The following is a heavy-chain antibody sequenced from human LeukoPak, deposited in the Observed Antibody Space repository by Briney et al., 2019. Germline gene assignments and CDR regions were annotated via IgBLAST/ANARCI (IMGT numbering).Heavy chain of an antibody. CDR1: GFTFSGSA. CDR3: AKGGEYGSGSYYNAYFDY. D-gene: IGHD3-10*01. Sequence: PGGSLRLSCAASGFTFSGSAMHWVRQAPGKGLEWVAFIRYDGSNKHYADSVKGRFTISRDNSKNTLYLQMNSLRAEDTAVYYCAKGGEYGSGSYYNAYFDYWGQGTLVTVSS. V-gene: IGHV3-30*02. J-gene: IGHJ4*02. CDR2: IRYDGSNK.